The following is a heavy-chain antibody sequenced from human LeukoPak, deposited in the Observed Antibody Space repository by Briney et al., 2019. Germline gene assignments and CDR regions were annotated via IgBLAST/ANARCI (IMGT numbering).Heavy chain of an antibody. J-gene: IGHJ4*02. V-gene: IGHV4-38-2*02. Sequence: SETLSLTCAVSGYSISSGYYWGWIRQPPGKGLEWIGSIYHSGSTYYNPSLKSRVTISVDTSKNQFSLKLSSVTAADTAVYYCARDGFDEGLYFDYWGEGNLVTVSS. D-gene: IGHD3-9*01. CDR2: IYHSGST. CDR1: GYSISSGYY. CDR3: ARDGFDEGLYFDY.